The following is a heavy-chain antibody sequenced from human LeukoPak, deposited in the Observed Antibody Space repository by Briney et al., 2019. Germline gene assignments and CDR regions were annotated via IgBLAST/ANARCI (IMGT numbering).Heavy chain of an antibody. CDR1: GFTFSSYA. J-gene: IGHJ4*02. CDR3: APQRGFRLLDRYIDY. CDR2: ISSNGGST. D-gene: IGHD2-15*01. Sequence: GGSLRLSCAASGFTFSSYAMHWVRQAPGKGLEYVSAISSNGGSTYYANSVKGRFTISRDNSKNTLYLQMGSLRAEDTAVYYCAPQRGFRLLDRYIDYWGQGTLVTVSS. V-gene: IGHV3-64*01.